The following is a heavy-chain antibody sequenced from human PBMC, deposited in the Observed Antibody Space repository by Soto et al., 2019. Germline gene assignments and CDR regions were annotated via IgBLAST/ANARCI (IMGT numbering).Heavy chain of an antibody. CDR2: MSTSGRTK. J-gene: IGHJ4*02. CDR3: ARGFGGYAVDY. CDR1: GFTFIDYY. Sequence: WGSLRLSCAASGFTFIDYYIIFIRQAPGKGLEWVSYMSTSGRTKYYADSVKGRFTISRDNARNSLYLHMTTLTAADTAVYYCARGFGGYAVDYWGQGTLVTVSS. V-gene: IGHV3-11*01. D-gene: IGHD5-12*01.